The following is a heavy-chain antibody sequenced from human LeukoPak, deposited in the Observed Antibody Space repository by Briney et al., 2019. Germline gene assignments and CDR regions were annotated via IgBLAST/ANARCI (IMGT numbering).Heavy chain of an antibody. Sequence: GASVKVSCKVSGYTLTELSMHWVRQAPGKGLEWMGGFDPEDGETIYAQKFQGRVTMTEDTSTDTAYMELSSLRSEDTAVYYCATEGTAAGFYWYFDLWGRGTLVTVSS. D-gene: IGHD6-13*01. V-gene: IGHV1-24*01. CDR2: FDPEDGET. CDR1: GYTLTELS. CDR3: ATEGTAAGFYWYFDL. J-gene: IGHJ2*01.